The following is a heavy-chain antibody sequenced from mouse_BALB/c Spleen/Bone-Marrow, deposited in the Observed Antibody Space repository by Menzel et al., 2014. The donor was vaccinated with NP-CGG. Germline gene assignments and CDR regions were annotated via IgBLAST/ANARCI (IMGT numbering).Heavy chain of an antibody. CDR1: GYAFTNYL. CDR3: ARSIYDGYSEAMDY. D-gene: IGHD2-3*01. J-gene: IGHJ4*01. V-gene: IGHV1-54*03. Sequence: VQRQESGTDLVSTWTSGKASCKASGYAFTNYLIEWIKRRPGQGLEWIGVINPGSGGINYNERFKGKATLTADKSSSTAYMQLSSLTSDDSAVYFCARSIYDGYSEAMDYWGQGTSAAVS. CDR2: INPGSGGI.